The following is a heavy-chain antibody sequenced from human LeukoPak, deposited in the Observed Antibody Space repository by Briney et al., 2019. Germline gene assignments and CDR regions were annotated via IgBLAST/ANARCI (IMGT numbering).Heavy chain of an antibody. J-gene: IGHJ4*02. CDR3: ASDGDRYSYGLDY. Sequence: PGGSLRLSCAASGFTFSDYYMSWIRKAPGKGLEWVSYISSSGSTIYYADSVKGRFTISRDNAKNSLYLQMNSLRAEDTAVYYCASDGDRYSYGLDYWGQGTLVTVSS. V-gene: IGHV3-11*01. D-gene: IGHD5-18*01. CDR1: GFTFSDYY. CDR2: ISSSGSTI.